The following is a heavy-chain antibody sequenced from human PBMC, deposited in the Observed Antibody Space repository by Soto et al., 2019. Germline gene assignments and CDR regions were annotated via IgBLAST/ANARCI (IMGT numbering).Heavy chain of an antibody. CDR1: GGTFSGYA. Sequence: QVQLVQSGAEVKKPGSSVKVSCKASGGTFSGYAISWVRQAPGQGLEWMGGIIPIFGTANYAQKFQGRVTITADESTSTAYMELSSLRSEDTAVYYCARLCSGGSCYNWFDPWGQGTLVTVSS. V-gene: IGHV1-69*01. D-gene: IGHD2-15*01. CDR2: IIPIFGTA. CDR3: ARLCSGGSCYNWFDP. J-gene: IGHJ5*02.